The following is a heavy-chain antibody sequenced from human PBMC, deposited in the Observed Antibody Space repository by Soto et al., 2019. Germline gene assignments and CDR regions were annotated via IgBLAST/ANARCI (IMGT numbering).Heavy chain of an antibody. V-gene: IGHV4-34*01. J-gene: IGHJ5*02. CDR2: INHSGST. CDR3: ARGSGSYYYNWFDP. D-gene: IGHD1-26*01. Sequence: PSETLSLTCAVYGGSFSGYYWSWIRQPPGKGLEWIGEINHSGSTNYNPSLKSRVTISVDTSKNQFSLKLSSVTAADTAVYYCARGSGSYYYNWFDPCGQGTLVTVSS. CDR1: GGSFSGYY.